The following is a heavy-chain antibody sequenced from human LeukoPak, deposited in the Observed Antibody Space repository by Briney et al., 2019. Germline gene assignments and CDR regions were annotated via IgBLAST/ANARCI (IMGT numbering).Heavy chain of an antibody. Sequence: ASVRVSCKASGNTFAGYYVHWVRQAPGQGLEWMGWINTHSGATNYAQHFQGRVTMTTDTSVSTAYMELRSLRSDDTAVYYCARGRVPIPVDAFDIWGQGTMVTVSS. CDR2: INTHSGAT. D-gene: IGHD2-2*01. CDR1: GNTFAGYY. CDR3: ARGRVPIPVDAFDI. V-gene: IGHV1-2*02. J-gene: IGHJ3*02.